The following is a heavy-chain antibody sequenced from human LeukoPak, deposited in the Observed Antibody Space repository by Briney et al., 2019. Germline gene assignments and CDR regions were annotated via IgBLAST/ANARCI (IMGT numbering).Heavy chain of an antibody. CDR2: ISTSGSTI. J-gene: IGHJ5*02. CDR1: GFDFSDYY. CDR3: ARGGGYGNGHIGNNWLDP. Sequence: GGSLRLSCATSGFDFSDYYMTWIRQAPGKGLEWVSYISTSGSTIYYADSVKGRYTISRDNAKNSLDLQMNSLRADDTAVYYCARGGGYGNGHIGNNWLDPWGQGTLVTVSS. V-gene: IGHV3-11*01. D-gene: IGHD3-16*01.